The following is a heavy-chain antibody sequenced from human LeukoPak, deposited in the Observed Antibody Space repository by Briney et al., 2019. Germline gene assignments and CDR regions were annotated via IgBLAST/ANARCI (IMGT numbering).Heavy chain of an antibody. CDR1: GFALDEHG. Sequence: GRSLSLSRTPSGFALDEHGMGWVRHVPGGGGGWVSGINSRVASTAYADPLRGRFTISKDTARNSLYLRLDSLRAEGAALYYCARAPITSPFYFDYWGQGTLVTVSS. D-gene: IGHD2-2*01. J-gene: IGHJ4*02. CDR3: ARAPITSPFYFDY. V-gene: IGHV3-20*04. CDR2: INSRVAST.